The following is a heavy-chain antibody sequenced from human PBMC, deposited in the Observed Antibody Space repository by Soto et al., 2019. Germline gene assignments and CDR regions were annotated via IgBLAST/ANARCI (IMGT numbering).Heavy chain of an antibody. CDR3: ARDRYGDPPTYYYYGMDV. J-gene: IGHJ6*02. CDR1: GGTFSSYA. Sequence: QVQLVQSGAEVKKPGSSVKVSCKASGGTFSSYAISWVRQAPGQGLEWMGGIIPIFGTANYAQKFQGRVTITADESTSTAYMELISLRSEDTAVYYCARDRYGDPPTYYYYGMDVWGQGTTVTVSS. CDR2: IIPIFGTA. D-gene: IGHD4-17*01. V-gene: IGHV1-69*01.